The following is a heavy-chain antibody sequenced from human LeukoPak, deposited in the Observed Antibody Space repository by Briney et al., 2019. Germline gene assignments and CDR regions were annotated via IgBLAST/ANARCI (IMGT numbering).Heavy chain of an antibody. CDR3: ARVGAGTVTRNHYYYYYMDV. D-gene: IGHD4-17*01. CDR2: INHSGST. CDR1: GGSFSGYY. Sequence: SETLSLTCAVYGGSFSGYYWSWIRQPPGKGLEWIGEINHSGSTNYNPSLKSRVTILVDTSKNQFSLKLSSVTAADTAVYYCARVGAGTVTRNHYYYYYMDVWGKGTTVTVSS. J-gene: IGHJ6*03. V-gene: IGHV4-34*01.